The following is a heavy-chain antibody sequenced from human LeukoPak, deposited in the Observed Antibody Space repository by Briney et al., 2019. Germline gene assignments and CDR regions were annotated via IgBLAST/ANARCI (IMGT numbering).Heavy chain of an antibody. J-gene: IGHJ6*03. Sequence: ASVKVSCKASGGTFSSYAISWVRPAPGQGLEWMGGIIPIFGTANYAQKFQGRVTITADESTSTAYMELSSLRSEDTAVYYCARLGEPGIAAAGTYNYYYMDVWGKGTTVTVSS. CDR2: IIPIFGTA. CDR3: ARLGEPGIAAAGTYNYYYMDV. D-gene: IGHD6-13*01. V-gene: IGHV1-69*01. CDR1: GGTFSSYA.